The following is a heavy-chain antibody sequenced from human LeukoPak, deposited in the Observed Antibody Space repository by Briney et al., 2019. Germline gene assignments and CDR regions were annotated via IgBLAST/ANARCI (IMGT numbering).Heavy chain of an antibody. Sequence: SVKVSCKASGGTFITYGINWVRQAPGQGLEWMGGIVPMFGIANYAQKFEGRVSITTDESSTTAYMERSSLRSEDTAFYYCATTSVRDGFNYFDYWGQGTLVPVSS. CDR1: GGTFITYG. D-gene: IGHD5-24*01. V-gene: IGHV1-69*05. CDR3: ATTSVRDGFNYFDY. CDR2: IVPMFGIA. J-gene: IGHJ4*02.